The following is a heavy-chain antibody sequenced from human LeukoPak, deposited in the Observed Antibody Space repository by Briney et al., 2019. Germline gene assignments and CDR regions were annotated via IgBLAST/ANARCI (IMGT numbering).Heavy chain of an antibody. Sequence: GGSLILSCAASGFTFSNYAMTWVRQAPGKGLEWVSAISGSGGSTYYADSVKGRFTISRDSSKNALYLQMNTLRAEDTAVYYCARDKYSSSLDYWGQGTLVTVSS. CDR3: ARDKYSSSLDY. J-gene: IGHJ4*02. CDR1: GFTFSNYA. CDR2: ISGSGGST. D-gene: IGHD6-6*01. V-gene: IGHV3-23*01.